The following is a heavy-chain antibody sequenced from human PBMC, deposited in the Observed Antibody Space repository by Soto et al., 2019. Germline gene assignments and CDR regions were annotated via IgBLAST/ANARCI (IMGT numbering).Heavy chain of an antibody. J-gene: IGHJ4*02. CDR3: ALDRGGYFLFDH. V-gene: IGHV4-31*03. D-gene: IGHD3-22*01. CDR2: VYYSGST. Sequence: QVQLQESVPGLVKPSQPLSITRSVSGGSISSSGYYCTCIRHHPGKGLEWMGYVYYSGSTYYNPYLKRRVTVSGGTSGNQFSLNLSSVTASDKAVFDCALDRGGYFLFDHLGQGNLVTVS. CDR1: GGSISSSGYY.